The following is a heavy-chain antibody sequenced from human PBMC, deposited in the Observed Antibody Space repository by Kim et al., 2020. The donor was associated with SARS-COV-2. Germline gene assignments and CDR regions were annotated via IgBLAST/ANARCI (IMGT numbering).Heavy chain of an antibody. V-gene: IGHV3-7*01. CDR3: ARVGAAVDY. J-gene: IGHJ4*02. CDR2: SGK. Sequence: SGKSQWDPVKCHFTIPRDNAKNSLYLQINSLRVEDTAVYYCARVGAAVDYWGQGSLVTVSS. D-gene: IGHD6-13*01.